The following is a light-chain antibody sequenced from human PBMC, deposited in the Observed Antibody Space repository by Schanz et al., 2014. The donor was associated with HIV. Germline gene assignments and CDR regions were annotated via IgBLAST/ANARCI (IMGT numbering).Light chain of an antibody. CDR2: GAS. J-gene: IGKJ1*01. Sequence: EIVLTQSPGSLSLSPGERATLSCRASQSVSSYLAWYQQKPGQAPRLLIHGASTRATGLPARFSGSGSGTDFTLTISSVEPEDFAVYYCQSYDHSLWTFGQGTKVE. CDR3: QSYDHSLWT. V-gene: IGKV3-20*01. CDR1: QSVSSY.